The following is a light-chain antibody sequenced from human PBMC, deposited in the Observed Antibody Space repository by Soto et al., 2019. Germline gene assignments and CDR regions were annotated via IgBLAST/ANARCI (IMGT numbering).Light chain of an antibody. V-gene: IGKV1-5*03. J-gene: IGKJ1*01. Sequence: DVQRTRSPPTLSGSKGDRVTITCRASQTISSWLAWYQQKPGKAPKLLIYKASTLKSGVPSRFSGSGSGTEFTLTISSLQPDDFATYYCQHYNSYSEAFGQGTKVDIK. CDR2: KAS. CDR1: QTISSW. CDR3: QHYNSYSEA.